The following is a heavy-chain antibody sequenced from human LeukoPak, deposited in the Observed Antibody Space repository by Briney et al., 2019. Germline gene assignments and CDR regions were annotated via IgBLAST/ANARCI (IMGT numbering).Heavy chain of an antibody. V-gene: IGHV1-24*01. Sequence: ASVKVPCKVSGYTLTELSMHWVRQARGKGLVGGGGFDPEDGETIYAEKFQGRVTMTEDTSTDTAYMELNSLRSEATAVYYYATGDSSGFDYWGQGPLVTVSS. CDR1: GYTLTELS. D-gene: IGHD3-22*01. J-gene: IGHJ4*02. CDR3: ATGDSSGFDY. CDR2: FDPEDGET.